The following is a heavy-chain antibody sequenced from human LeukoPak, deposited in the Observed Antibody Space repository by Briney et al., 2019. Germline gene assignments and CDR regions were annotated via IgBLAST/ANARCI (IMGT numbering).Heavy chain of an antibody. Sequence: SETLSLTCTVSGGSISSNNHHWDWIRQPPGKGLEWIGNIYYSGSTYYNPSLKSRVTISVDTSRNHFSLRLSSVTAADTAVYYDYWGQGTLVTVSS. CDR2: IYYSGST. CDR3: Y. J-gene: IGHJ4*02. V-gene: IGHV4-39*01. CDR1: GGSISSNNHH.